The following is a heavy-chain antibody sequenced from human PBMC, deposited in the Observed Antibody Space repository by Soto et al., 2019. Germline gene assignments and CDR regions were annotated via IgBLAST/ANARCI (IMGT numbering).Heavy chain of an antibody. CDR2: ISDSGGST. J-gene: IGHJ6*02. Sequence: GGSLRLSCAASGFTFSSYAMSWVRQAPGKGLEWVSGISDSGGSTSYADSVKGRFTISRDNSKNTLYLQMNNLRAEDTALYYCVKEAGQLEPPYYRIDVWGQGTTVTVSS. D-gene: IGHD6-13*01. CDR1: GFTFSSYA. CDR3: VKEAGQLEPPYYRIDV. V-gene: IGHV3-23*01.